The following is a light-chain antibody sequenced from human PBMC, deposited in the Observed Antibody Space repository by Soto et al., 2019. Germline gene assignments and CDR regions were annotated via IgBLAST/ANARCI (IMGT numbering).Light chain of an antibody. J-gene: IGKJ1*01. Sequence: EIVMTQSPVTLSVSPGERVTLSCRASQSISSNLAWYQQKPGQPPRLLIYGASTRATGIPARFSGSGSWTEFTLTISSLQSEDFAVYYCQQYNNWPGWAFGQGTKVE. CDR2: GAS. CDR3: QQYNNWPGWA. CDR1: QSISSN. V-gene: IGKV3-15*01.